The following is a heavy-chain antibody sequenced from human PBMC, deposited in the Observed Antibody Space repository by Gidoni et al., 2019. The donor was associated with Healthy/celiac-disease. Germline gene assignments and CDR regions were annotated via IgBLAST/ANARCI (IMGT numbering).Heavy chain of an antibody. Sequence: EVQLLESGGGLVQPGGSLRLSCAASGFTFSSYAMSWVRRAPGQGLEWVSAISGSGGSTYHADSVKGRFTISRDNSKNTLYLQMNSLRAEDTAVYYCAKDPLGYCSGGSCPPYYYYGMDVWGKGTTVTVSS. J-gene: IGHJ6*04. CDR3: AKDPLGYCSGGSCPPYYYYGMDV. CDR1: GFTFSSYA. CDR2: ISGSGGST. D-gene: IGHD2-15*01. V-gene: IGHV3-23*01.